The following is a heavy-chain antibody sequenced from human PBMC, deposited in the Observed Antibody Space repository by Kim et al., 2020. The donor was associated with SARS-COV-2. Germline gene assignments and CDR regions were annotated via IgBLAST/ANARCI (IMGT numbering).Heavy chain of an antibody. CDR3: ALVGPEGSTGFLGSGGFFDY. Sequence: SETLSLTYTVSGYSISSGYYWGWIRQPPGKGLEWIGSIYHSGSTYYNPSLKSRVTISVDTSKNQFSLKLSSVTAADTAVYYCALVGPEGSTGFLGSGGFFDYWGQGTLVTVSS. J-gene: IGHJ4*02. D-gene: IGHD3-10*01. V-gene: IGHV4-38-2*02. CDR2: IYHSGST. CDR1: GYSISSGYY.